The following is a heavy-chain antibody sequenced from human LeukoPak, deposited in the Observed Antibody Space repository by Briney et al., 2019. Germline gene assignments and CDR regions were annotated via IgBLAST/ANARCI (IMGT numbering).Heavy chain of an antibody. CDR2: IYPSDSDT. CDR1: GYSFTSYW. V-gene: IGHV5-51*01. J-gene: IGHJ4*02. Sequence: GESLKISCKGSGYSFTSYWIAWVRRMPGKGLEWMGIIYPSDSDTRYSPSFQGQVTISADKSIKTAYLQWSSLKASDTAMYYCARPLQGIVGATGFDYWGQGTLVTVSS. D-gene: IGHD1-26*01. CDR3: ARPLQGIVGATGFDY.